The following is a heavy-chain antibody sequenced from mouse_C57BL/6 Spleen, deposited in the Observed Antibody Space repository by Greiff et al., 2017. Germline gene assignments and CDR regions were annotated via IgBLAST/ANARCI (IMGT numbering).Heavy chain of an antibody. CDR3: AGWFGYFDV. V-gene: IGHV1-78*01. CDR1: GYTFTDHT. J-gene: IGHJ1*03. CDR2: IYPKDGGT. Sequence: QVQLQQSDAELVEPGASVKISCKVSGYTFTDHTIHWMKQRPEPGLDWIGYIYPKDGGTNYNGKFKGKATLTADKSSSTAYMQLSRLASEDSAVYFGAGWFGYFDVWGTGTTVTVSS. D-gene: IGHD2-2*01.